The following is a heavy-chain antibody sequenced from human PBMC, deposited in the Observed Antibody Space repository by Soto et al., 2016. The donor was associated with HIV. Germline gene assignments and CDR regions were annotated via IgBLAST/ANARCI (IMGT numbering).Heavy chain of an antibody. D-gene: IGHD2-2*01. V-gene: IGHV3-15*01. CDR3: TIDLHLFSSWSDYYDYMDV. J-gene: IGHJ6*03. CDR2: IKSKTDGGTE. CDR1: GFTFKNAW. Sequence: EVQLVESGGGLVKPGGSLRLSCVGSGFTFKNAWMSWVRQAPGKGLEWVGRIKSKTDGGTEVYTAPVKGRFTISRDDSKNTLFLQMNSLKIEDTGRYYCTIDLHLFSSWSDYYDYMDVWGKGTTVTVSS.